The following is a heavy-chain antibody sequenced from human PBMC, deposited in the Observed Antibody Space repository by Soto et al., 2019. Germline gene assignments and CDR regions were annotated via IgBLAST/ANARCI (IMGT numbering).Heavy chain of an antibody. V-gene: IGHV3-30-3*01. CDR1: GFTFSSYA. D-gene: IGHD5-18*01. CDR3: ARSFSGYSYGYPTSFYY. J-gene: IGHJ4*02. Sequence: GGSLRLSCAASGFTFSSYAMHWVRQAPGKGLEWVAVISYDGSNKYYADSVKGRFTISRDNSKNTLYLQMNSLRAEDTAVYYCARSFSGYSYGYPTSFYYWGKGSLVPVSS. CDR2: ISYDGSNK.